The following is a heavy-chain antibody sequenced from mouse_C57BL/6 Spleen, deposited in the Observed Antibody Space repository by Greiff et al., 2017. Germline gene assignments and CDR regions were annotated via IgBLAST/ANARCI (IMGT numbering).Heavy chain of an antibody. V-gene: IGHV1-82*01. D-gene: IGHD6-1*01. CDR2: IYPGDGDT. CDR3: AASTGDY. J-gene: IGHJ4*01. Sequence: QVQLKQSGPELVKPGASVKISCKASGYAFSSSGMNWVKQRPGKGLEWIGRIYPGDGDTNYNGKFKGKATLTAHKSSSTADMQPSSLTSEDSAVYCCAASTGDYWGQGTSVTVSS. CDR1: GYAFSSSG.